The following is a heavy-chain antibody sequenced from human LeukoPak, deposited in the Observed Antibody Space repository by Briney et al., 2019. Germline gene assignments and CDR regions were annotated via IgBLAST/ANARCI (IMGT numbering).Heavy chain of an antibody. CDR2: IKSDGKT. V-gene: IGHV3-74*01. CDR3: ARAPSEVGGYYPEYFRH. D-gene: IGHD3-22*01. Sequence: GGSLRVSCEASGFTFSRYWMHWVRQAPGKGLVWVSRIKSDGKTNYADSVKGRFTISRDNAKNTVSLQMDSLRAEDTRVYYCARAPSEVGGYYPEYFRHWGQGTLVTVSS. J-gene: IGHJ1*01. CDR1: GFTFSRYW.